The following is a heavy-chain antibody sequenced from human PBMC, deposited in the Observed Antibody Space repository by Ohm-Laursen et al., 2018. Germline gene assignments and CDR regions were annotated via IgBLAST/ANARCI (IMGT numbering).Heavy chain of an antibody. V-gene: IGHV3-23*01. J-gene: IGHJ4*02. CDR1: GFTFSTYA. CDR2: ISGSGGST. Sequence: SLRLSCSASGFTFSTYAMTWVRQAPTKGLEWVSSISGSGGSTYYADSVKARFTISRDNSKNTLYLQMNGLRPEDTALYYCAKDREDPPTPANDYWGQGTLVTVSS. D-gene: IGHD4-17*01. CDR3: AKDREDPPTPANDY.